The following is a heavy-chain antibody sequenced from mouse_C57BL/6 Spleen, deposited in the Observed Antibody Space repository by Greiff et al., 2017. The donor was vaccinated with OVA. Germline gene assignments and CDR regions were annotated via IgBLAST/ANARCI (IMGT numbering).Heavy chain of an antibody. Sequence: VKLMEPGAELMKPGASVKLSCKATGYTFTGYWIEWVKQRPGHGLEWIGEILPGSGSTNYNEKFTGKATLTADTSSNTAYMQLSSLTTVYSAIYYCARGGHYYGSSYGYFDVWGTGTTVTVSS. CDR1: GYTFTGYW. D-gene: IGHD1-1*01. CDR3: ARGGHYYGSSYGYFDV. CDR2: ILPGSGST. J-gene: IGHJ1*03. V-gene: IGHV1-9*01.